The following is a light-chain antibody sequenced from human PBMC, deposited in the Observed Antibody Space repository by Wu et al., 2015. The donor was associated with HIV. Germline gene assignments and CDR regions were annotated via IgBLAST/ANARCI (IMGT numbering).Light chain of an antibody. CDR2: KAS. Sequence: DIQMTQSPSTLSASVGDRVTITCRASQSISTWLAWYQQKPGKAPKLLIYKASSLGSGVPSRFSGSGSGTEFTLTISSLQPDDLATYYCQHYNSYPWTFGQGTKVEIK. J-gene: IGKJ1*01. CDR1: QSISTW. CDR3: QHYNSYPWT. V-gene: IGKV1-5*03.